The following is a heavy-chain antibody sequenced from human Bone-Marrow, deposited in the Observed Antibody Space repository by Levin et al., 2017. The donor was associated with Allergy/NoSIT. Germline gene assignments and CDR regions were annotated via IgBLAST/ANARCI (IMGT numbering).Heavy chain of an antibody. CDR1: GYTFTAYC. CDR3: ARQYNRSPKDAFDI. J-gene: IGHJ3*02. D-gene: IGHD1-1*01. V-gene: IGHV1-2*04. CDR2: INANTGGT. Sequence: EASVKVSCKASGYTFTAYCIHWVRQAPGQGLEWMGWINANTGGTKFAQKFQGWVTMTRDTSISTVYMEMSRLTSDDTAVYYCARQYNRSPKDAFDIWGQGSVVTVS.